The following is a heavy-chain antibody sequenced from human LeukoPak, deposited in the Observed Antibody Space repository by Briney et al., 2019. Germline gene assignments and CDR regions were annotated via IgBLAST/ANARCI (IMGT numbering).Heavy chain of an antibody. CDR2: INPNSGGT. CDR3: ARDRVGYYDSSGYYYFQH. V-gene: IGHV1-2*02. CDR1: GATFTGYY. Sequence: ASVKVSCKASGATFTGYYMHWVRLAPGQGLEWMGWINPNSGGTNYAQKFQGRVTMTRDTSISTAYMELSRLRSDDTAVYYCARDRVGYYDSSGYYYFQHWGQGTLVTVSS. J-gene: IGHJ1*01. D-gene: IGHD3-22*01.